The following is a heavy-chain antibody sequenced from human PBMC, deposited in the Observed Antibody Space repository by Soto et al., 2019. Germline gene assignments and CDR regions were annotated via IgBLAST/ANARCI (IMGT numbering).Heavy chain of an antibody. D-gene: IGHD3-9*01. J-gene: IGHJ3*02. CDR1: GYTFTTYG. V-gene: IGHV1-18*01. CDR3: ARDPDYDILTGYTHDALDI. CDR2: ISGYNGIT. Sequence: ASVKVSCKASGYTFTTYGISWVRHAPGQGLEWMGWISGYNGITNYAQNLQGRVTMTTDTSTSTAYMELRSLRSDDTAVYFCARDPDYDILTGYTHDALDIWGQGTMVTV.